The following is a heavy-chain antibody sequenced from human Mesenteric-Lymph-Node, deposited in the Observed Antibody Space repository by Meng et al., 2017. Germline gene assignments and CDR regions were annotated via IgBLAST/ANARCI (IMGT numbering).Heavy chain of an antibody. CDR3: ASKTSGYKFGAGAFDI. V-gene: IGHV1-2*06. Sequence: ASVKVSCKASEYTFTNFYVHWVRQAPGQGLEWMGQISPYNGDTTYAQKFQGRVTMTRDTSISTAYVELSGLTSDDTAMYYCASKTSGYKFGAGAFDIWGQGTMVTVSS. D-gene: IGHD5-18*01. J-gene: IGHJ3*02. CDR2: ISPYNGDT. CDR1: EYTFTNFY.